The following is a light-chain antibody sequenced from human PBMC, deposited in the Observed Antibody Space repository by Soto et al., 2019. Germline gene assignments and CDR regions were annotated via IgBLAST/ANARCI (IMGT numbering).Light chain of an antibody. CDR1: QSISTY. Sequence: DIQMTQSPSSLSTSVGDRVTITCRASQSISTYLNWYQQKPGKAPRLLIFAASSLQSGVPSRFSGSGSGTHFTLTISNLQPEDFASYYCQQSYSAPPTFGQGTKVDIK. CDR2: AAS. CDR3: QQSYSAPPT. J-gene: IGKJ1*01. V-gene: IGKV1-39*01.